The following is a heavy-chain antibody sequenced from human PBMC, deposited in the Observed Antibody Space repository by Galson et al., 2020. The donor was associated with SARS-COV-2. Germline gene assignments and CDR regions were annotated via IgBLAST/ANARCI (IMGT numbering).Heavy chain of an antibody. CDR3: TKDNGPYRQIDY. CDR2: ICYDGSNK. CDR1: GFTFSSYG. Sequence: QLGESLKIFWAAPGFTFSSYGMHWVRQAPGKGLEWVPAICYDGSNKYYADSVKGRFTISRDNSKNTLFLQMNSLRAEDTAVYYCTKDNGPYRQIDYWGQGNLVTVSS. V-gene: IGHV3-33*06. J-gene: IGHJ4*02.